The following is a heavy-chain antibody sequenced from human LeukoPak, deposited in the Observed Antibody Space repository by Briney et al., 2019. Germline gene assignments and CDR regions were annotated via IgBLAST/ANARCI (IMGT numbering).Heavy chain of an antibody. D-gene: IGHD5-12*01. CDR3: AKSLKIVATLSWFDP. J-gene: IGHJ5*02. CDR1: GFTFSSYW. CDR2: ISGSGGST. Sequence: PGGSLRLSCAASGFTFSSYWMHWVRQAPGKGLEWVSAISGSGGSTYYADSVKGRFTISRDNSKNTLYLQMNSLRAEDTAVYYCAKSLKIVATLSWFDPWGQGTLVTVSS. V-gene: IGHV3-23*01.